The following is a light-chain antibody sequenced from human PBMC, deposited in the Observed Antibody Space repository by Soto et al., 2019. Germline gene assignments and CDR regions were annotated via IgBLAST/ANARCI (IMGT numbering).Light chain of an antibody. CDR1: SSNIGAGYD. V-gene: IGLV1-40*01. CDR2: VNS. J-gene: IGLJ2*01. CDR3: QSYDSSLSAGV. Sequence: QSVLTQPPSVSGAPGQRVTISCTGSSSNIGAGYDVHWYQQLPGTAPKLLIDVNSNRPSGVPDRFSGSKSGTSASLAITGLQAEDEADYYCQSYDSSLSAGVFGGGTKLTVL.